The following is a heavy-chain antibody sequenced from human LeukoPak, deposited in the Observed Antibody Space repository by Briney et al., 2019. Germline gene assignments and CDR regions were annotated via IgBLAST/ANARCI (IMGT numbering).Heavy chain of an antibody. CDR1: GGTFSSYA. V-gene: IGHV1-69*13. CDR3: ARQTIAVAYWFDP. CDR2: VIPIFGTA. Sequence: SVKVSCKASGGTFSSYAISWVRQAPGQGLEWMGGVIPIFGTANYAQKFQGRVTITADESTSTAYMELSSLRSEDTAVYYCARQTIAVAYWFDPWGQGTLVTVSS. J-gene: IGHJ5*02. D-gene: IGHD6-19*01.